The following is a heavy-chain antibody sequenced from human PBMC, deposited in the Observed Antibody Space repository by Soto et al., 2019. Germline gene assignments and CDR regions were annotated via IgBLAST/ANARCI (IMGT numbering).Heavy chain of an antibody. CDR2: IWYDGSKK. D-gene: IGHD3-3*01. Sequence: GGSLRLSCAASGFTFSSFGMHWVRQAPGTGMEWVSLIWYDGSKKSYGDSVKGRFTISRDNSRNTVYLQMNSLRADDTAVYYCARDASYYSLWSGYYPSRNGMDVWGQGITVTVSS. CDR1: GFTFSSFG. V-gene: IGHV3-33*01. CDR3: ARDASYYSLWSGYYPSRNGMDV. J-gene: IGHJ6*02.